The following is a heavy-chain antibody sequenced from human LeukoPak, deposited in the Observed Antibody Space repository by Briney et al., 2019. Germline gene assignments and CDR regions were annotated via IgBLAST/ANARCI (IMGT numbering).Heavy chain of an antibody. V-gene: IGHV1-69*04. CDR3: ARDRCSGGSCYRDY. CDR1: GGTFSSYA. D-gene: IGHD2-15*01. Sequence: SVKVSCKASGGTFSSYAISWVRQAPGQGLEWMGRIIPILGIANYAQKFQGRVTITADKSTSTAYMELSSLRSDDTAVYYCARDRCSGGSCYRDYWGQGTLVTVSS. CDR2: IIPILGIA. J-gene: IGHJ4*02.